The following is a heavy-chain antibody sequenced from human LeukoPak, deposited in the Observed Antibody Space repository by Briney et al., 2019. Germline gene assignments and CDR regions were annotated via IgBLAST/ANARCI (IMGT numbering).Heavy chain of an antibody. Sequence: PGGSLRLSCAASGFTFSNYWMSRVRQAPGKGLEWVANIKQDGSEKYYVDSVKGRFTISRDNAKNSLYLQMNSLRAEDTAVYYCARLRTFDYWGQGTLVTVSS. CDR1: GFTFSNYW. CDR3: ARLRTFDY. CDR2: IKQDGSEK. D-gene: IGHD1-14*01. V-gene: IGHV3-7*03. J-gene: IGHJ4*02.